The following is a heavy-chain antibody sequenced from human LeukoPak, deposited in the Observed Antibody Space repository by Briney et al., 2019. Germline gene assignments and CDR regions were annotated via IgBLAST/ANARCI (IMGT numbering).Heavy chain of an antibody. CDR2: ISGSGGST. J-gene: IGHJ5*02. CDR1: GFTFSSYA. CDR3: ARDLDGYRSGNGA. Sequence: GGSLRLSCAASGFTFSSYAMSWVRQAPGKGLEWVSAISGSGGSTDYADSVKGRFTISRDNAKNTLYLQMNSLRAEDTAVYYCARDLDGYRSGNGAWGQGTLVTVSS. D-gene: IGHD5-12*01. V-gene: IGHV3-23*01.